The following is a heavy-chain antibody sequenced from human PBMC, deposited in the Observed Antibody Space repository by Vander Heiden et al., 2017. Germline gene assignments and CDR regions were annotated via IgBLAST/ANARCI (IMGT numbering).Heavy chain of an antibody. CDR3: ARDRGPYYYGSGSSFDY. CDR2: IKQDGSEK. V-gene: IGHV3-7*01. J-gene: IGHJ4*02. D-gene: IGHD3-10*01. Sequence: EVQLAESVGGLVQPGVSLRLPCAASGLTFSSSWLSRVRQAPGKGLEWVANIKQDGSEKYYVDSVKGRFTISRDNAKNSLYLQMNSLRAEDTAVYYCARDRGPYYYGSGSSFDYWGQGTLVTVSS. CDR1: GLTFSSSW.